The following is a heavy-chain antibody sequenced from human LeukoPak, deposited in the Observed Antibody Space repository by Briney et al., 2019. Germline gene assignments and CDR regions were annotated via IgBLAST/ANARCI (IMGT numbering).Heavy chain of an antibody. CDR1: GFTFSSYW. D-gene: IGHD5-18*01. CDR3: AKDLRGYSYGLRNNWFDP. V-gene: IGHV3-30*18. Sequence: PGGSLRLSCAASGFTFSSYWMHWARQAPGKGLEWVAVISYDGSNKYYADSVKGRFTISRDNSKNTLYLQMNSLRAEDTAVYYCAKDLRGYSYGLRNNWFDPWGRGTLVTVSS. CDR2: ISYDGSNK. J-gene: IGHJ5*02.